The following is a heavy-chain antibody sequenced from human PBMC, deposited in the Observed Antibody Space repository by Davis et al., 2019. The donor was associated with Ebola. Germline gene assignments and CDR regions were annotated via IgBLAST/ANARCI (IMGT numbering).Heavy chain of an antibody. CDR1: GFTFSSYS. Sequence: GESLKIPCAGSGFTFSSYSMNWVRKAPGKGLEWAAYSRLSDSYIYYADSVRGRFSISRDNGKNSLSLQMNSLRVEDTGVYYCARGRADNWFDPWGQGTLVTVSS. CDR2: SRLSDSYI. V-gene: IGHV3-21*01. J-gene: IGHJ5*02. CDR3: ARGRADNWFDP.